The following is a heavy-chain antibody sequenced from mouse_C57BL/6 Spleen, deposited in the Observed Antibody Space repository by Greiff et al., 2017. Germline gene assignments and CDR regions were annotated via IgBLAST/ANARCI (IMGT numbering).Heavy chain of an antibody. D-gene: IGHD1-1*01. J-gene: IGHJ2*01. Sequence: EVQLVESGGGLVKPGGSLKLSCAASGFTFSSYAMSWVRQTPEKRLEWVATISDGGSYTYYPDNVKGRFTISRDNAKNNLYLQMSHLKSEDTAMYYCARGTVYFDYWGQGTTLPVSS. CDR2: ISDGGSYT. CDR3: ARGTVYFDY. V-gene: IGHV5-4*01. CDR1: GFTFSSYA.